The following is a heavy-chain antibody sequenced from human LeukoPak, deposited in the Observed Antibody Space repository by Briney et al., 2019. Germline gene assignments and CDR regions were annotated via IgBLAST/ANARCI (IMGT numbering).Heavy chain of an antibody. J-gene: IGHJ6*03. CDR2: INHSGST. Sequence: PGGSLRLSCTASGFTFGDYAMSWIRQPPGKGLEWIGEINHSGSTNYNPSLKSRVTISVDTSKNQFSLKLSSVTAADTAVYYCARVVEEYCSGGSCYSFDYYYMDVWGKGTTVTISS. D-gene: IGHD2-15*01. CDR1: GFTFGDYA. V-gene: IGHV4-34*01. CDR3: ARVVEEYCSGGSCYSFDYYYMDV.